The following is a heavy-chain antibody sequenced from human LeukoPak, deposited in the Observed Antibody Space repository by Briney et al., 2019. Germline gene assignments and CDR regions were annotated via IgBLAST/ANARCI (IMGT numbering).Heavy chain of an antibody. Sequence: PGGARRLACAAAGVTFSSYAMSWVRQAGGKGVLCVSAISCSVGSTFYAAFVKGRFTISRYHSKNTLYLQMNSLRAEDTAVYYCAQSWAGNWGQGPLVTVSS. CDR1: GVTFSSYA. J-gene: IGHJ4*02. CDR3: AQSWAGN. D-gene: IGHD6-13*01. V-gene: IGHV3-23*01. CDR2: ISCSVGST.